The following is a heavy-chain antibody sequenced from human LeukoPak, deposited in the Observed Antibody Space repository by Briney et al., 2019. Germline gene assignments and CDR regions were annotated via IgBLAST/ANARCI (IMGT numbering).Heavy chain of an antibody. V-gene: IGHV4-39*01. CDR2: IYYSGST. D-gene: IGHD2-21*01. CDR3: ARLKEFQKIFDY. Sequence: SETLSLTCTVSGGSITSSGYYWGWIRQPPGKGLEWIGSIYYSGSTYYYPSLRSRITISVDTSKNQFSLKLSSVTDADTAVYYCARLKEFQKIFDYWGQGTLVTVSS. CDR1: GGSITSSGYY. J-gene: IGHJ4*02.